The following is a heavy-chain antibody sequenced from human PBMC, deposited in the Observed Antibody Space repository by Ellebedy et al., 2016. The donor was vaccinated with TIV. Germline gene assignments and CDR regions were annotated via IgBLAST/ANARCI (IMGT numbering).Heavy chain of an antibody. CDR2: ISYSGTT. J-gene: IGHJ4*02. D-gene: IGHD6-6*01. V-gene: IGHV4-39*07. Sequence: MPSETLSLTCLVPGVPTRSSIYYWGWISQPPGKGLVWIPTISYSGTTYYNPSLKSRVTISVDTSKNKFSLQLSSVTAADTAVYYCARDGGSSDMAFFDYWGQGTLVTISS. CDR1: GVPTRSSIYY. CDR3: ARDGGSSDMAFFDY.